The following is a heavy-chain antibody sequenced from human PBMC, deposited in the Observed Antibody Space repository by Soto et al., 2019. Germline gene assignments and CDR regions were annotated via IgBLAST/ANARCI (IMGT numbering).Heavy chain of an antibody. CDR1: GYSLTSYA. D-gene: IGHD6-13*01. Sequence: QVQLVQSGAEVKKPGASVTVSCKASGYSLTSYATHWLRQAPGQRLEWMGCINAGNGNTKSSQKFQDRVTITRDTSASTAYMELSSLTSEDTAVYYCARGLYPSAADNSWFDPWGQGTQVTVSS. CDR2: INAGNGNT. J-gene: IGHJ5*02. V-gene: IGHV1-3*01. CDR3: ARGLYPSAADNSWFDP.